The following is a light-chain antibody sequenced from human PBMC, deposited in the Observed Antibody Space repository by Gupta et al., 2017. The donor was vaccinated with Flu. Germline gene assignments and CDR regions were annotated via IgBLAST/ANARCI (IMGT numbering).Light chain of an antibody. CDR3: SSYAAGSTLV. Sequence: QSALTQPASVSGSPGQSITISCIGTNRDIGDYNYFSWYQQHPGRAPKLIIFEVNNRPSGLSSRFSGSKSGITASLTISGLQPEDEAYYYCSSYAAGSTLVFGGGTKLTVL. CDR1: NRDIGDYNY. J-gene: IGLJ3*02. V-gene: IGLV2-14*01. CDR2: EVN.